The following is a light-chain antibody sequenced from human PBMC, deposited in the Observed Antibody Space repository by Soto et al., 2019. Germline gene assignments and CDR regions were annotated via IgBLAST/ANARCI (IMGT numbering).Light chain of an antibody. Sequence: DIQMTQSPSSLSASVGDRATITCRASQSISSYLNWYQQKPGKAPKLLIYKASTLKSGVTSRFSGSGSGTEFTLTISSLQPDDFATYYCQHYNSYSEAVGQGTKVEIK. J-gene: IGKJ1*01. CDR3: QHYNSYSEA. CDR2: KAS. V-gene: IGKV1-5*03. CDR1: QSISSY.